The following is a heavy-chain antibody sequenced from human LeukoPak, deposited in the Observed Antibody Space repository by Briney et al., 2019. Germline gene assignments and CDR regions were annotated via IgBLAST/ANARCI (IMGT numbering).Heavy chain of an antibody. Sequence: PGGSLRLSCAASGFTFSSYSMNWVRQAPGKGLEWVSYISSSSGTIHYADSVKGRFTISRDNAKRSMYLQMDSLRAEDTAVYYCAKLMVRGSDFDYWGQGTLVTVSS. CDR1: GFTFSSYS. D-gene: IGHD3-10*01. J-gene: IGHJ4*02. CDR2: ISSSSGTI. CDR3: AKLMVRGSDFDY. V-gene: IGHV3-48*01.